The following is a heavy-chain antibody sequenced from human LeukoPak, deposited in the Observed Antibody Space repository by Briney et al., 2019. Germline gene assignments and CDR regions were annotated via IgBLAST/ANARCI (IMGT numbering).Heavy chain of an antibody. CDR2: ISSSGSTI. V-gene: IGHV3-11*01. D-gene: IGHD1-1*01. CDR3: TTYGYNYALSYYYYFDY. J-gene: IGHJ4*02. Sequence: TGGSLRLSCAASGFTFSDYYMSWIRQAPGKGLEWVSYISSSGSTIYYADSVKGRFTISRDNAKNSLYLQMNSLRAEDTAVYYCTTYGYNYALSYYYYFDYWGQGTLVTVSS. CDR1: GFTFSDYY.